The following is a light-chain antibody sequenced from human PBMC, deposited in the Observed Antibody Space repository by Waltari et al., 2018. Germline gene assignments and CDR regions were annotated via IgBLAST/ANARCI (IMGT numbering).Light chain of an antibody. V-gene: IGLV2-14*03. CDR1: SSDVGAYNY. CDR2: DVS. J-gene: IGLJ2*01. Sequence: QSALTQPASVSGSPGQSITISCTGTSSDVGAYNYVSWYQQHPGKAPKLMIFDVSNRPSAVSIRFSGSKSGNTASRTISGLQAEDEAGYYCSSYISSSTLELFGGGTSLTVL. CDR3: SSYISSSTLEL.